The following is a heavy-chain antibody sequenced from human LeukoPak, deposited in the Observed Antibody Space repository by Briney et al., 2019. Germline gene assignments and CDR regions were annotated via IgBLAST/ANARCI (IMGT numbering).Heavy chain of an antibody. V-gene: IGHV1-2*02. CDR1: GYTFTGYY. Sequence: RASVTVTCKAYGYTFTGYYLHWMRQPPGQGLEWMGWINPNSGSTNYAQKVQGRVTMTRDRSISTAYMELSTLRSDDSAVYYCARGGRGYYFDYWGQGTLVTVSS. D-gene: IGHD5-12*01. J-gene: IGHJ4*02. CDR3: ARGGRGYYFDY. CDR2: INPNSGST.